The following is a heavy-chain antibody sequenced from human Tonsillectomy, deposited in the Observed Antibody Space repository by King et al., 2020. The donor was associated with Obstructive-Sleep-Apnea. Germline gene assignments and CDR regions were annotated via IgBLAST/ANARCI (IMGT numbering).Heavy chain of an antibody. J-gene: IGHJ4*02. D-gene: IGHD3-22*01. CDR3: AKYYDSSGYFDY. Sequence: VQLVESGGGVVQPGRSLRLSCAASGFTFSSYGMHCVRQAPGKGLEWVAFIRYDGSNKYYADSVKGRFTISRDNSKNTLYLQMNSLRAEDTAVYYCAKYYDSSGYFDYWGQGTLVTVSS. CDR2: IRYDGSNK. CDR1: GFTFSSYG. V-gene: IGHV3-30*02.